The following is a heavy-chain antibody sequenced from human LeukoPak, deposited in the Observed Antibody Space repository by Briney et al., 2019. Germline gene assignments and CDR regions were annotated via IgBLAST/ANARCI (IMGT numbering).Heavy chain of an antibody. J-gene: IGHJ4*02. CDR3: ARLGSGRRWSWNYFDY. V-gene: IGHV4-39*01. CDR2: IYYSGST. CDR1: GGSISSSSYY. Sequence: PSETVSLTCTVSGGSISSSSYYWGWIRQPPGKGLEWIGNIYYSGSTYYNPSLKSRVTISVDTSKNQFSLKLSSVTAADTAVYYCARLGSGRRWSWNYFDYWGQETRVTVSS. D-gene: IGHD2-21*01.